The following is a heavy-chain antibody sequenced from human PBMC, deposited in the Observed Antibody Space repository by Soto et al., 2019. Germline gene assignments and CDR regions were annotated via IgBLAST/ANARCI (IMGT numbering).Heavy chain of an antibody. D-gene: IGHD6-19*01. CDR3: AKDSGFVAVAGTNIDY. CDR1: GFTFDDYA. Sequence: GGSLRLSCAASGFTFDDYAMHWVRQAPGKGLEWVSGISWNSGSIGYADSVKGRFTISRDNAKNSLYLQMNSLRAEDTALYYCAKDSGFVAVAGTNIDYWGQGTLVTVSS. CDR2: ISWNSGSI. V-gene: IGHV3-9*01. J-gene: IGHJ4*02.